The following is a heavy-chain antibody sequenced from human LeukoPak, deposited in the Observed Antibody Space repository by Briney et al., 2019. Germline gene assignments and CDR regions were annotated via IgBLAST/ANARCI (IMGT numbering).Heavy chain of an antibody. CDR1: GYTLTELS. CDR3: ATDRAFGESLQYYFDY. V-gene: IGHV1-24*01. D-gene: IGHD3-10*01. Sequence: ASVKFSCKVSGYTLTELSMHWVREAPGKGLEWMGGFDPEDGETIYAQKFQGRVTMTEDTSTDTAYMELSSLRSEDTAVYYCATDRAFGESLQYYFDYWGQGTLVTVSS. J-gene: IGHJ4*02. CDR2: FDPEDGET.